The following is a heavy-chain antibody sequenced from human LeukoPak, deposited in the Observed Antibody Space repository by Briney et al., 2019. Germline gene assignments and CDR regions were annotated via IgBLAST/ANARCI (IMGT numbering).Heavy chain of an antibody. Sequence: GRSLRLSCAASGFSFDDYAIQWVRQAPGKGLEWVSGISWNSGTIGYADSVRGRFTISRDNAKNSLYLQMNSLRVDDTAVYYCAKDMVGSAMTGIDYWGQGTLVTVFS. CDR2: ISWNSGTI. CDR3: AKDMVGSAMTGIDY. D-gene: IGHD1-1*01. CDR1: GFSFDDYA. J-gene: IGHJ4*02. V-gene: IGHV3-9*01.